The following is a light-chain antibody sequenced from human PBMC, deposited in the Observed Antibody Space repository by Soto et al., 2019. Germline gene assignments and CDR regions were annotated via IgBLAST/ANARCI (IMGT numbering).Light chain of an antibody. CDR3: QQYGASPLT. CDR1: QTVPNNY. V-gene: IGKV3-20*01. Sequence: EIVLTQSPGTLSLSAGDGVSLSCRASQTVPNNYLAWYQQKPDQPPRLLIFGASNRAPGIPDRFGGSGSGTDFTLSISRLEPEDVAVYYCQQYGASPLTFGGGARLEVK. CDR2: GAS. J-gene: IGKJ4*01.